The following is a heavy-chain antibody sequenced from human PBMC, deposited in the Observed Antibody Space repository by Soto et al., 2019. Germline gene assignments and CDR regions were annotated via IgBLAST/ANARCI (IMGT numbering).Heavy chain of an antibody. D-gene: IGHD6-6*01. CDR1: GGSISSYY. V-gene: IGHV4-59*08. CDR3: ARHVSIAARGSKGVFDY. CDR2: IYYSGST. J-gene: IGHJ4*02. Sequence: SETLSLTCTVSGGSISSYYWSWIRQPPGKGLEWIGYIYYSGSTNYNPSLKSRVTISVDTSKNQFSLKLSSVTAADTAVYYCARHVSIAARGSKGVFDYWGQGTLVTVSS.